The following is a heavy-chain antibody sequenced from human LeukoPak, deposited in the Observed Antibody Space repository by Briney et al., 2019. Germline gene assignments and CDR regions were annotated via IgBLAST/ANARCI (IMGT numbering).Heavy chain of an antibody. Sequence: SETLSLTCAVYGGSFSGYYWSWIRQPPGKGLEWIGEINHSGSTNYNPSLKSRVTISVDTSKNQFSLKLSSVTAADTAVYYCAREKYYGSGSYYPYYYYGMDVWGQGTTVTVSS. CDR3: AREKYYGSGSYYPYYYYGMDV. D-gene: IGHD3-10*01. CDR2: INHSGST. V-gene: IGHV4-34*01. J-gene: IGHJ6*02. CDR1: GGSFSGYY.